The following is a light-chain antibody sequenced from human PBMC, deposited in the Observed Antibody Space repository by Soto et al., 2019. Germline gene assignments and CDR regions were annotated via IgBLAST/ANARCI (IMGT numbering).Light chain of an antibody. CDR2: DVS. V-gene: IGLV2-14*01. CDR3: SSYTSSSTLDVV. CDR1: SSEVGGYNY. Sequence: QSALTQPASVSGSPGQSITISCTGTSSEVGGYNYVSWYQQHPGKAPKLIIYDVSNRPSGVSNRFSGSKSGNTASLTISGLQAEDEADYYCSSYTSSSTLDVVFGGGTKLTVL. J-gene: IGLJ2*01.